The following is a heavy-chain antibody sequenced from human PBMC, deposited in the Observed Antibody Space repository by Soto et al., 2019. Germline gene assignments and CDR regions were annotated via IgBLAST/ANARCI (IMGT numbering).Heavy chain of an antibody. CDR3: ARDGHDYGGNTHNALDI. Sequence: EVQLVESGGGLVQPGGSLRLSCAASGFTFSSYTMNWVRQAPGKGLEWVSSISSSSSYIYNADSVKGRFTMSRDNAKNSLYLRMNSLRVEDTAVYYCARDGHDYGGNTHNALDIWGQGTMVTVSS. J-gene: IGHJ3*02. CDR1: GFTFSSYT. V-gene: IGHV3-21*01. CDR2: ISSSSSYI. D-gene: IGHD4-17*01.